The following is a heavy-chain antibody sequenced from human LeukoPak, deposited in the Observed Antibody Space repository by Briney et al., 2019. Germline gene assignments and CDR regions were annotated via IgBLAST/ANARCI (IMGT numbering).Heavy chain of an antibody. CDR2: IYPGDSDT. J-gene: IGHJ3*02. Sequence: GESLKTSCKGSGFSFTNYWIAWVRQLPGKGLGWMGIIYPGDSDTRYSPSFQGQVTISADKSISTAYLQWSSLKASKTTTYYRARPSPWYYYGSGPRGAFDILGQGTMVTVSS. CDR3: ARPSPWYYYGSGPRGAFDI. D-gene: IGHD3-10*01. CDR1: GFSFTNYW. V-gene: IGHV5-51*01.